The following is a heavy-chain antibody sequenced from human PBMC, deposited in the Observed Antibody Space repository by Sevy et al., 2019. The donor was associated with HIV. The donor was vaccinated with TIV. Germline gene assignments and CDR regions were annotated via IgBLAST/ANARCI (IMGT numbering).Heavy chain of an antibody. D-gene: IGHD2-15*01. Sequence: GALRLSCAASGFTFSSYGMHWVRQAPGKGLEWVAVISYDGSNKYYADSVKGRFTISRDNSKNTLYLQMNSLRAEDTAVYYGAKDQSAASTSDIVVVVAAPFDYWGQGTLVTVSS. V-gene: IGHV3-30*18. J-gene: IGHJ4*02. CDR2: ISYDGSNK. CDR3: AKDQSAASTSDIVVVVAAPFDY. CDR1: GFTFSSYG.